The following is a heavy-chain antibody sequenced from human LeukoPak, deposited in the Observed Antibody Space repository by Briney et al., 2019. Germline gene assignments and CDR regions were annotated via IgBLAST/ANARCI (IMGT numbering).Heavy chain of an antibody. J-gene: IGHJ6*04. D-gene: IGHD3-10*01. Sequence: SVKVSCKASGGTFSSYAISWVRQAPGQGLEWMGGIIPIFGTANYAQKFQGRVTITADKSTSTAYMELSSLRSEDTAVYYCAVWAFDYYGSGSYWPEPHDYYHYGMDVWGKGTTVTVSS. CDR1: GGTFSSYA. CDR3: AVWAFDYYGSGSYWPEPHDYYHYGMDV. V-gene: IGHV1-69*06. CDR2: IIPIFGTA.